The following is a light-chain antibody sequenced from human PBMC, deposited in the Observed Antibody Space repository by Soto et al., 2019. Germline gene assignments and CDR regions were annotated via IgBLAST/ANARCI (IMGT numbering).Light chain of an antibody. Sequence: QSALTQPASMSGSPGQSITISCTGASRDVGGYNDVSWYQQHPGKAPKLMIYDVSNRPSGVSKRFSGSKSGNTASLTISGLQAEDEADYYCSSYTSSSMIFGGGTKLTVL. CDR1: SRDVGGYND. V-gene: IGLV2-14*01. J-gene: IGLJ2*01. CDR3: SSYTSSSMI. CDR2: DVS.